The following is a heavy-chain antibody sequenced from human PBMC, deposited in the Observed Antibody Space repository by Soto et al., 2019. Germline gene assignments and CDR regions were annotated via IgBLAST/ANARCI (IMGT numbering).Heavy chain of an antibody. D-gene: IGHD6-13*01. V-gene: IGHV3-23*01. CDR3: AEASSCWYAGFFDL. CDR2: LSDSGVSI. Sequence: EVQLLESGGGLVQPGGSLRLSCTASGFTFSSHAMTWVRQAPGKGLEWVAGLSDSGVSIYYADSVKGRLTITRDNSKNTPYRTMHSTRAEDTGIQCCAEASSCWYAGFFDLGGQGTQGTVSS. CDR1: GFTFSSHA. J-gene: IGHJ4*02.